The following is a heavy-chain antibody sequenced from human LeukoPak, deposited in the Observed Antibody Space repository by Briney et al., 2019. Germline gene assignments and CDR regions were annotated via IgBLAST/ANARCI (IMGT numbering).Heavy chain of an antibody. CDR3: ARVVFSDYCFDN. Sequence: GGSLRLSCPASGLTVNNNYMSWVRQAPGKGLEWVSFVYSDGTTYYAGSVKGRFTVSRDTSKNTLYLQMNSLRAEDTAFYYCARVVFSDYCFDNWGQGTLVTVSS. CDR2: VYSDGTT. J-gene: IGHJ4*02. CDR1: GLTVNNNY. D-gene: IGHD2-21*02. V-gene: IGHV3-53*01.